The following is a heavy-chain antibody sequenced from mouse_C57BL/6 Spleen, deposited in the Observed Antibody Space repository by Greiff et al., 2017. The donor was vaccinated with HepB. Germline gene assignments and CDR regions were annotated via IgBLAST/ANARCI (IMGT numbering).Heavy chain of an antibody. V-gene: IGHV1-4*01. J-gene: IGHJ3*01. D-gene: IGHD2-3*01. Sequence: LEESGAELARPGASVKMSCKASGYTFTSYTMHWVKQRPGQGLEWIGYINPSSGYTKYNQKFKDKATLTADKSSSTAYMQLSSLTSEDSAVYYCARGIYDGYSLFAYWGQGTLVTVSA. CDR3: ARGIYDGYSLFAY. CDR2: INPSSGYT. CDR1: GYTFTSYT.